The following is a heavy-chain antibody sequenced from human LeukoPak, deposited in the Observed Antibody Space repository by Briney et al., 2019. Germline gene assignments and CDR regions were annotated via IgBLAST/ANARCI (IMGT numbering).Heavy chain of an antibody. CDR2: ISGSGGST. CDR1: GFTFSSYA. J-gene: IGHJ4*02. CDR3: AKRQSFYGSGWTLDY. D-gene: IGHD6-19*01. V-gene: IGHV3-23*01. Sequence: GGSLRLSCAASGFTFSSYAMSWVRQAPGKGLEWVSAISGSGGSTYYADSVKGRFTISRDNSKNTLYLQMNSQRAEDTAVYYCAKRQSFYGSGWTLDYWGQGTLVTVSS.